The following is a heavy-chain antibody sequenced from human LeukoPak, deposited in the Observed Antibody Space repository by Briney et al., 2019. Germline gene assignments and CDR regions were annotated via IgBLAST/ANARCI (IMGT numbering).Heavy chain of an antibody. CDR2: IRYDGSNK. D-gene: IGHD2-2*01. CDR3: AKDKDIVVVPAAISWFDP. V-gene: IGHV3-30*02. CDR1: GFTFSSYG. J-gene: IGHJ5*02. Sequence: GGSLRLSCAASGFTFSSYGMHWVRQAPGKGLEWVVFIRYDGSNKYYADSVKGRFTISRDNSKNTLYLQMNSLRAEDTAVYYCAKDKDIVVVPAAISWFDPWGQGTLVTVSS.